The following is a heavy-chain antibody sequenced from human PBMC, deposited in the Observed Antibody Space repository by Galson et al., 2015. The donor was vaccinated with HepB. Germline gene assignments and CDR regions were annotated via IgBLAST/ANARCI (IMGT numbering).Heavy chain of an antibody. Sequence: ETLSLTCTVSGGSISSYYWSWIRQPPGKGLEWIGYIYYSGSTNYNPSLKSRVTISVDTSKNQFSLKLSSVTAADTAVYYCARDRPLYSGNYRNHYYYMDVWGKGTTVTVSS. D-gene: IGHD1-26*01. CDR3: ARDRPLYSGNYRNHYYYMDV. CDR2: IYYSGST. J-gene: IGHJ6*03. CDR1: GGSISSYY. V-gene: IGHV4-59*01.